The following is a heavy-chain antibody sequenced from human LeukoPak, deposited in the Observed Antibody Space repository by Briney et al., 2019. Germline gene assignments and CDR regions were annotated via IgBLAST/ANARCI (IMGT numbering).Heavy chain of an antibody. J-gene: IGHJ4*02. D-gene: IGHD3-22*01. CDR3: ARDSYDSSGYYPLPFDY. V-gene: IGHV1-18*04. Sequence: SVKVSCKASGYTFTSYGISWVRQAPGQGLEWMGWISAYNGNTNYAQKLQGRVTMTTDTSTNTAYMELRSLRSDDTAVYYCARDSYDSSGYYPLPFDYWGQGTLVTVSS. CDR1: GYTFTSYG. CDR2: ISAYNGNT.